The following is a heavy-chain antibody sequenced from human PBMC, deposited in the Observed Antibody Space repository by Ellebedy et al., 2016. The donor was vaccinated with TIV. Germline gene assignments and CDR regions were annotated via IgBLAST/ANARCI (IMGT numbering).Heavy chain of an antibody. CDR1: GYSFTSYW. V-gene: IGHV5-51*01. CDR3: ARRKGTTVVTNDAFDI. D-gene: IGHD4-23*01. CDR2: IYPGDSDT. Sequence: GESLKISCKGSGYSFTSYWIGWVRQMPGKGLEWMGIIYPGDSDTRYSPSFQGQVTISAAKSISTAYLQWSSLKASDTAMYYCARRKGTTVVTNDAFDIWGQGTMVTVSS. J-gene: IGHJ3*02.